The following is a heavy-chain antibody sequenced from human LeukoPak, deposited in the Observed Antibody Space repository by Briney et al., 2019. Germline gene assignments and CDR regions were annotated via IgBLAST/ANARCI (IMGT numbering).Heavy chain of an antibody. CDR2: INPNSGDT. Sequence: ASVKVSCKASGYTFTGYYMHWVRQAPGQGLEWMGWINPNSGDTNYAQKFQDRVTMTRDTSISTAYMELSRLRSDDTAVYYCARWLQQNYYYYMDVWGKGTTVTVSS. V-gene: IGHV1-2*02. CDR1: GYTFTGYY. D-gene: IGHD5-24*01. J-gene: IGHJ6*03. CDR3: ARWLQQNYYYYMDV.